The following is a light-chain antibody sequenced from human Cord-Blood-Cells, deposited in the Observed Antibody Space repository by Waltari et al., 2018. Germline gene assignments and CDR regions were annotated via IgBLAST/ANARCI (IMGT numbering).Light chain of an antibody. CDR3: QQYGSSPRYS. CDR1: QSVSSSY. CDR2: GAS. V-gene: IGKV3-20*01. J-gene: IGKJ2*03. Sequence: EIVLTQSPGTLSLSPGERVTLSCRASQSVSSSYLAWYQQKPGQAPRLLIYGASSRATGIPDRFSGSVSGTDFTLTISRLEPEDFAVYYCQQYGSSPRYSFGQGTKLEIK.